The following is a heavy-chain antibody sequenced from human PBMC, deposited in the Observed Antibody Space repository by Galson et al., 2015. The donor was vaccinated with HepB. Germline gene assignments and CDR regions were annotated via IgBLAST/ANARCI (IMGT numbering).Heavy chain of an antibody. CDR3: ARNPSSYDYYSMDV. CDR2: VSSGSTGR. CDR1: GFSLTSHS. V-gene: IGHV3-48*01. J-gene: IGHJ6*02. Sequence: SLRLSCAASGFSLTSHSMNWVRQAPGKGLEWVSYVSSGSTGRYYADSVRGRFTISRDNAKNSLYLHMKGLRAEDTAVYYCARNPSSYDYYSMDVWGQGTTVTVSS.